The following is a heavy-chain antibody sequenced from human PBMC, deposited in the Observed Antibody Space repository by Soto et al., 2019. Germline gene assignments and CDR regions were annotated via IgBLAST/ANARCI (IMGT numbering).Heavy chain of an antibody. CDR1: GGTFSSYA. V-gene: IGHV1-69*06. CDR2: IIPIFGTA. CDR3: ARDRWYYYDSSGYLRGGMDV. J-gene: IGHJ6*02. D-gene: IGHD3-22*01. Sequence: QVQLVQSGAEVKKPGSSVKVSCKASGGTFSSYAISWVRQAPGQGLEWMGGIIPIFGTANYAQKFQGRVTITEDKSTSTAYMELSCLRSEDTVVYYWARDRWYYYDSSGYLRGGMDVWGQGTTVTVSS.